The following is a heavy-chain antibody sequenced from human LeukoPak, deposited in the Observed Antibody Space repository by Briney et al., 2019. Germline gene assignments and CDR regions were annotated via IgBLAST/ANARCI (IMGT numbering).Heavy chain of an antibody. Sequence: QTGGSLGLSCAASGFTFSGYEMNWVRQAPGKGLEWVSYISSSGSTIYYADSVKGRFTISRDNAKNSLYLQMNSLRAEDTAVYYCAELGITMIGGVWGKGTTVTISS. CDR3: AELGITMIGGV. V-gene: IGHV3-48*03. J-gene: IGHJ6*04. D-gene: IGHD3-10*02. CDR2: ISSSGSTI. CDR1: GFTFSGYE.